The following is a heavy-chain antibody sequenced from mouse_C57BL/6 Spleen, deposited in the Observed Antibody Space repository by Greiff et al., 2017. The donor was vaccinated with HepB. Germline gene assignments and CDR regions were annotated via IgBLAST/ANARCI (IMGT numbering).Heavy chain of an antibody. V-gene: IGHV1-64*01. CDR3: ARSGYYYGRIFHMDY. J-gene: IGHJ4*01. Sequence: QVQLQQPGAELVKPGASVKLSCKASGYTFTSYWMHWVKQRPGQGLEWIGMIHPNSGSTNYNEKFKSKATLTVDKSSSTAYMQLSSLTSEDSAVYYCARSGYYYGRIFHMDYWGQGTSVTVSS. CDR1: GYTFTSYW. D-gene: IGHD1-1*01. CDR2: IHPNSGST.